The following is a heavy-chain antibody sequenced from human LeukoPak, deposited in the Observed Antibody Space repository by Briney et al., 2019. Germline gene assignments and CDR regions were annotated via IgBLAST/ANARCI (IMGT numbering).Heavy chain of an antibody. D-gene: IGHD5-18*01. V-gene: IGHV1-2*06. J-gene: IGHJ3*02. Sequence: GASVKVSCKASGYTFTGYYMHWVRQAPGQGLEWMGRINPNSGGTNYAQKFQGRVTMTRDTSISTAYMELSRLRSDDTAVYYCARFRMKYSYGLDAFDIWGQGTMVTVSS. CDR1: GYTFTGYY. CDR2: INPNSGGT. CDR3: ARFRMKYSYGLDAFDI.